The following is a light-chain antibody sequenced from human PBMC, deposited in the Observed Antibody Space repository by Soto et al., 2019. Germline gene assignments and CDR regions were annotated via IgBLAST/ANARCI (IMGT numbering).Light chain of an antibody. CDR2: DVS. CDR1: SSDVGGYNY. V-gene: IGLV2-11*01. CDR3: CSDQVSYTFV. Sequence: QSALTQPRSVSGSPGQSVTISCTGTSSDVGGYNYVSWYQQHPGKAPKLMIYDVSKRPSGVPDRFSGSKSGNTASLTISGLQAGDEAHYHCCSDQVSYTFVF. J-gene: IGLJ1*01.